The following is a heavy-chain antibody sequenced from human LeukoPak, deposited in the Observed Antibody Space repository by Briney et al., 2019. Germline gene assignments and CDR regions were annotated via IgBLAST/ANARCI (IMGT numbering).Heavy chain of an antibody. D-gene: IGHD3-22*01. J-gene: IGHJ4*02. V-gene: IGHV3-23*01. Sequence: PGGSLRLSCAASGFTFSSYAMNWVRQAPGKGLEWVSGISGSGGSTYYADSVKGRFTISRDNSKNTLYLQMNSLRAEDTALYYCANPWHRSGYYGDFDYWGQGTLVTVSS. CDR1: GFTFSSYA. CDR2: ISGSGGST. CDR3: ANPWHRSGYYGDFDY.